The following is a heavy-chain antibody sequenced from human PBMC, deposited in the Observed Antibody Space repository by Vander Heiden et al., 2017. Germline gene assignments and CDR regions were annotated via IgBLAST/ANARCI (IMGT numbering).Heavy chain of an antibody. J-gene: IGHJ6*02. CDR3: AREQGYGSGSYYIRYYYGMDV. CDR1: GFTFSSYG. Sequence: QVQLVESGGGVVQPGRCLRLSCAASGFTFSSYGMPWVRQAPGEGPAWVAVIWYDVSNHYYAASVKGRFTISRDNSKNTLYLQMNSLRAEDTAVYYCAREQGYGSGSYYIRYYYGMDVWGQGTTVTVSS. CDR2: IWYDVSNH. V-gene: IGHV3-33*01. D-gene: IGHD3-10*01.